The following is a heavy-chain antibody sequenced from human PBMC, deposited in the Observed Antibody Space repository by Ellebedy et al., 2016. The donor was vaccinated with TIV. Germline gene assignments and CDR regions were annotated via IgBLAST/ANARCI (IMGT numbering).Heavy chain of an antibody. D-gene: IGHD5-18*01. Sequence: GESLKISCAASGFTFSGFGIHWVRQAPGKGLEWVAIIWYDGSNAYYADSVKGRFTISRDNSKNTLYLQMNSLRAEDTAVYYCAKDRDGYSYGYVGDYFDYWGQGTLVTVSS. CDR3: AKDRDGYSYGYVGDYFDY. J-gene: IGHJ4*02. CDR2: IWYDGSNA. CDR1: GFTFSGFG. V-gene: IGHV3-33*06.